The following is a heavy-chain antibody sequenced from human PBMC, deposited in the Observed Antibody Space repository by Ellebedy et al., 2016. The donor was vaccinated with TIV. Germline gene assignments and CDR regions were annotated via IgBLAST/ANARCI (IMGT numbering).Heavy chain of an antibody. J-gene: IGHJ4*02. CDR1: GFTFSTYS. D-gene: IGHD2-2*02. CDR3: ARDWSACSSANCYTLAY. CDR2: ITSSGSHI. V-gene: IGHV3-21*04. Sequence: GESLKISXAASGFTFSTYSMNWVRQAPGKGLEWVSAITSSGSHIYYADSVKGRFTISRDNAKNSLYLQMNSLRAEDTAVYYCARDWSACSSANCYTLAYWGQGTLVTVSS.